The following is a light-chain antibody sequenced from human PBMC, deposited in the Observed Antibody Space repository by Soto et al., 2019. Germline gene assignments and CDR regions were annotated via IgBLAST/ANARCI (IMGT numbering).Light chain of an antibody. J-gene: IGKJ5*01. CDR1: QGIRND. CDR2: AAS. CDR3: LQHNSYPTIF. V-gene: IGKV1-17*01. Sequence: DIQMTQSPSSLSASVGDRVTITCRASQGIRNDLGWYQQKPGKAPKRLIYAASSLQSGVPSRFMGSESGTEFPLPISSLQPEDLATYDGLQHNSYPTIFFGQGKRMEMK.